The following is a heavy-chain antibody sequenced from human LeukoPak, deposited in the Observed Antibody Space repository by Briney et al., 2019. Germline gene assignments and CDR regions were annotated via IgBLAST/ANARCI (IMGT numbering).Heavy chain of an antibody. J-gene: IGHJ4*02. CDR3: ARHQFSTPEFVY. V-gene: IGHV4-59*08. D-gene: IGHD2-15*01. CDR1: GGSISSYY. Sequence: SETLSLTCTVSGGSISSYYWTWIRQPPGKGLEWLGYIYYSGSTSYNPSLKSRLTISIDTSKNQFSLKLSSVTAADTAVYYCARHQFSTPEFVYWGQGTLVTVSS. CDR2: IYYSGST.